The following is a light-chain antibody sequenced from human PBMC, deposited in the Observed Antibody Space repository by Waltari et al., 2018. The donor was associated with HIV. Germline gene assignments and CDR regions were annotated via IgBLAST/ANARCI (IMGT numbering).Light chain of an antibody. J-gene: IGLJ2*01. CDR1: ISDIGSYNL. CDR3: CSYAGGRVFVL. Sequence: QSALTQPASVSGSPGQSITISCTGTISDIGSYNLVFRYQQYPGRAPKLIIYEVTKRPSGVSDRFSGSKSGNRASLTVAGLKVEDEADYYCCSYAGGRVFVLFGGGTRLTV. V-gene: IGLV2-23*02. CDR2: EVT.